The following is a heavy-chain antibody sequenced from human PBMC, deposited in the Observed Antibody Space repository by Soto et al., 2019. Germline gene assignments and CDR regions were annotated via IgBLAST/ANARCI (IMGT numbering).Heavy chain of an antibody. Sequence: PGGSLRLSCAASGFTFSSYAMSWVRQAPGKGLEWVSAVSGSGGSTYYADSVKGRFTISRDNSKNTLYLQMNSLRAEDTAVYYCAKDLPLTYYYDRSGYSYFDYWGQGTLVTVSS. V-gene: IGHV3-23*01. J-gene: IGHJ4*02. CDR1: GFTFSSYA. D-gene: IGHD3-22*01. CDR3: AKDLPLTYYYDRSGYSYFDY. CDR2: VSGSGGST.